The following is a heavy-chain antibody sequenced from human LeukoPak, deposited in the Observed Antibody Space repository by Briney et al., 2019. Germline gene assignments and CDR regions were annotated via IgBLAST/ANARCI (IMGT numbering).Heavy chain of an antibody. CDR2: IYHSGST. V-gene: IGHV4-38-2*02. CDR3: ARGKSGWYTKGWFDP. CDR1: GYSVSSGYY. Sequence: SETLSLTCTVSGYSVSSGYYWGWIRQSPGKGLEWIGSIYHSGSTYYSPSLRSRITISVDTSKNQFSLKLSSVTAADTAVYYCARGKSGWYTKGWFDPWGQGTLVTVSS. D-gene: IGHD6-19*01. J-gene: IGHJ5*02.